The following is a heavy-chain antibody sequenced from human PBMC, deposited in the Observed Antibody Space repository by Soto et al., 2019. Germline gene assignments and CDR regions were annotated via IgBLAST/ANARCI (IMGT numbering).Heavy chain of an antibody. CDR3: AHKGGRGAGMDV. Sequence: QITLKESGPTLVKPTQPLTLTCTFSGFSVSTSGVGVAWIRQPPGKALEWLALIYWDGDERYSPFLQSRVTITKDTSKNQVVLTMTNMDPVDTATYYCAHKGGRGAGMDVWGQGTTVTVSS. CDR2: IYWDGDE. V-gene: IGHV2-5*02. CDR1: GFSVSTSGVG. D-gene: IGHD2-15*01. J-gene: IGHJ6*02.